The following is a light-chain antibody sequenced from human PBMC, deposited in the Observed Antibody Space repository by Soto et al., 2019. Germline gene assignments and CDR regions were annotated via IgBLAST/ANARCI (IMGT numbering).Light chain of an antibody. J-gene: IGKJ3*01. CDR2: GAS. CDR1: QSVSSSY. Sequence: DIVLTQSPGTLSLSPGERATLSCRASQSVSSSYLAWYQQTPGQAPRLLIYGASSRATGIPDRFSGSGSGTDFTLTISRLEPEDFAVYYCQQYGSSIFTFGPGTKVDIK. CDR3: QQYGSSIFT. V-gene: IGKV3-20*01.